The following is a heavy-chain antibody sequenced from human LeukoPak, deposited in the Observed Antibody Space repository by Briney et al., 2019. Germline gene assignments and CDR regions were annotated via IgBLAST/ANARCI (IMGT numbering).Heavy chain of an antibody. V-gene: IGHV3-74*01. CDR1: GFTLSGYW. CDR2: ISSDDSDK. Sequence: GGSLRLSCAASGFTLSGYWVHWVRQAPGRGGVWGARISSDDSDKAYADAVKSRFIVTRDNAKNTLYLQMNGLRDEETALYYCARDPGQRQYRLDYWGQGTLVTVSS. J-gene: IGHJ4*02. CDR3: ARDPGQRQYRLDY. D-gene: IGHD1-1*01.